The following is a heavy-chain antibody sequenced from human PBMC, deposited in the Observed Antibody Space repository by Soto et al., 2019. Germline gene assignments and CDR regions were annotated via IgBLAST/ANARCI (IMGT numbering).Heavy chain of an antibody. D-gene: IGHD3-10*01. CDR1: DDSITSGAYY. V-gene: IGHV4-39*01. Sequence: SETLSLTCTVSDDSITSGAYYWGLIRQPPGKGLEWIGTIQYRGSTYYNPSLKSRLTMSLDTSKNQFSLRLTSVTAADTAVYFCAGIFWFGDLSFDYWGQGTLVTVSS. J-gene: IGHJ4*02. CDR3: AGIFWFGDLSFDY. CDR2: IQYRGST.